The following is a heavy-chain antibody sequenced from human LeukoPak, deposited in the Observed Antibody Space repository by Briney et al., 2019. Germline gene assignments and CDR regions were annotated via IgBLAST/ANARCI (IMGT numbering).Heavy chain of an antibody. CDR1: GFTFSSYG. CDR3: AKAPYSSGWLGSYFDY. CDR2: ISGSGGST. J-gene: IGHJ4*02. Sequence: GGTLRLSCAASGFTFSSYGMSWVRQAPGKGLEWVSAISGSGGSTYYADSVKGRFTISRDNSKNTLYLQMNSLRAEDTAVYYCAKAPYSSGWLGSYFDYWGQGTLVTVSS. V-gene: IGHV3-23*01. D-gene: IGHD6-19*01.